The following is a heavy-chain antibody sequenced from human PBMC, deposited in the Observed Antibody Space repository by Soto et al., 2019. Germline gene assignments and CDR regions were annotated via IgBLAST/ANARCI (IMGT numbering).Heavy chain of an antibody. CDR2: IIPILYVA. V-gene: IGHV1-69*02. D-gene: IGHD3-10*01. Sequence: QLVQSGAEVKKPGSSVKVSCKASGGDFLSYTISWVRQAPGQGPEWMGTIIPILYVAKNAQKFQGRVAITADKATSTVYMELRSLRSDDTAVYYCAQMWFGELWHGMDVWGQGTTITVSS. CDR3: AQMWFGELWHGMDV. J-gene: IGHJ6*02. CDR1: GGDFLSYT.